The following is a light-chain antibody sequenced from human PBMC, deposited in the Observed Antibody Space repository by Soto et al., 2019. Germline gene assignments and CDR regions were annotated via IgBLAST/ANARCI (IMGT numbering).Light chain of an antibody. CDR3: QQYNKWPLS. J-gene: IGKJ5*01. CDR1: QSLLKSDGKTY. V-gene: IGKV2D-29*01. Sequence: DIVMTQTPLSLSVTAGQPASLSXKSSQSLLKSDGKTYLFWXFQKGGXTPQXXXAEXSNRFSGVPDRLSGSGSATEFTLTISGLQSEDFALYFCQQYNKWPLSVGPGTRLEIK. CDR2: EXS.